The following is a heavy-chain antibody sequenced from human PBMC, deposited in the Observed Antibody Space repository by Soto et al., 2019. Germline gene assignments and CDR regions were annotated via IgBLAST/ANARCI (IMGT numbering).Heavy chain of an antibody. J-gene: IGHJ5*02. D-gene: IGHD5-18*01. CDR1: GDSINSGDYY. V-gene: IGHV4-61*08. CDR2: VYFSGST. Sequence: SETLSLTCSVSGDSINSGDYYWTWMRQAPGKGLQWVGHVYFSGSTNYNPSLKSRVTISLDTSKNQFSLKLRSVTAGGTAVYYCARVPVDTYMIYWSDPWGQGTLVTVS. CDR3: ARVPVDTYMIYWSDP.